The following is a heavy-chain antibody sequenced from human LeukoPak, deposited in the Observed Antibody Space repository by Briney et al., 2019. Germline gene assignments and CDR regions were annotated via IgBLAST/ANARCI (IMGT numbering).Heavy chain of an antibody. V-gene: IGHV4-34*01. CDR2: IDHSGST. D-gene: IGHD3/OR15-3a*01. CDR1: GGSFSGYY. Sequence: SETLSLTCAVYGGSFSGYYWSWIRQPPGKGLEWIGEIDHSGSTNYNPSLKSRVTISVGTSKNQFSLKLSSVTAADTAVYYCARGRSYSFGLLSYFDYWGQGALVTVSS. CDR3: ARGRSYSFGLLSYFDY. J-gene: IGHJ4*02.